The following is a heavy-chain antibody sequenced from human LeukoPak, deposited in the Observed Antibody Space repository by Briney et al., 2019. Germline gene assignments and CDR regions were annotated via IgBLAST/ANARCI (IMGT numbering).Heavy chain of an antibody. Sequence: SETLSLTCTVSGGSISSSSYYWGWIRQPPGKGLEWIGSIYYSGSTYYNPSLKSRVTISVDTSKNQFSLKLSSVTAADTAVYYCARVAPSGLDYWGQGTLVTVSS. J-gene: IGHJ4*02. CDR2: IYYSGST. D-gene: IGHD6-19*01. V-gene: IGHV4-39*07. CDR3: ARVAPSGLDY. CDR1: GGSISSSSYY.